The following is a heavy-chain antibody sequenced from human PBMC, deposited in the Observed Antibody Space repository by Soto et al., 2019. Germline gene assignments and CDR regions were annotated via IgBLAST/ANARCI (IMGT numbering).Heavy chain of an antibody. Sequence: GGSLRLSCAASGFTFSSYGMHWVRQAPGKGLEWVAVIWYDGSNKYYADSVKGRFTISRDNSKNTLYLQMNSLRAEDTAVYYCARGYYYDSSESSFDIWGQGTMVTVSS. D-gene: IGHD3-22*01. V-gene: IGHV3-33*01. CDR1: GFTFSSYG. CDR2: IWYDGSNK. CDR3: ARGYYYDSSESSFDI. J-gene: IGHJ3*02.